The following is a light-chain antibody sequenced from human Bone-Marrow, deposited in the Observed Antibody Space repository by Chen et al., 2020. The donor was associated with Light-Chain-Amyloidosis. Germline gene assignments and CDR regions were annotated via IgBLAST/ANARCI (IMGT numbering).Light chain of an antibody. CDR3: SSYTTSDSYV. CDR2: DVS. J-gene: IGLJ1*01. Sequence: QSALTQPASVSGSPGQSITISCTGGSSDVGAHKYVSWYQQLPGKAPKLIIYDVSNRPSGVSDRFSGSKSGNPASLAISGLQAEDEADFSCSSYTTSDSYVFGTGTKVSVL. CDR1: SSDVGAHKY. V-gene: IGLV2-14*03.